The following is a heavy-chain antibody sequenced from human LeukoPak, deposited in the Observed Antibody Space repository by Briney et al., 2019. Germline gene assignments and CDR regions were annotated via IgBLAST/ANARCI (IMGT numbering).Heavy chain of an antibody. D-gene: IGHD3-10*02. V-gene: IGHV3-9*01. CDR1: GFTFDDCG. Sequence: GGSLRLSCAVSGFTFDDCGMHWVRQVPGKGLEWVSGINWNSDSIGYADSVKGRFTISRDNAKNSLYLQMNRLRAEDTAVYYCAELGITMIGGVWGKGTTVTISS. CDR3: AELGITMIGGV. J-gene: IGHJ6*04. CDR2: INWNSDSI.